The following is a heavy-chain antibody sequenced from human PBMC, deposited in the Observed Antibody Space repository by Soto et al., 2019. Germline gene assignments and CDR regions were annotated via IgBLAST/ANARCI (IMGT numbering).Heavy chain of an antibody. CDR3: ARGPSGDKVDY. CDR1: GGSISSDDYC. V-gene: IGHV4-30-4*01. J-gene: IGHJ4*02. Sequence: QVQLQESGPGLVEPSQTLSLTCTVSGGSISSDDYCWSWIRQSPGKGLEWIGHIYDSGNTYSNPSLKSRVTISGDTSNNQFSLRLSSVTAADTAVYYCARGPSGDKVDYWGQGILVTVSS. CDR2: IYDSGNT. D-gene: IGHD1-26*01.